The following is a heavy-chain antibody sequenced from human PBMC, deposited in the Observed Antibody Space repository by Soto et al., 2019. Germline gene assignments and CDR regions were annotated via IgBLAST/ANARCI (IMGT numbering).Heavy chain of an antibody. CDR1: GGSISSSNW. D-gene: IGHD3-10*01. V-gene: IGHV4-4*02. CDR3: ASYGRGTYYYGCYFHH. CDR2: IYHSGST. Sequence: PSETLSLTCAVSGGSISSSNWLSWVRQPPGKGLEWIGEIYHSGSTNYNPSLKSRVTISVDTSKNQFSLKLSSVTAADTAVYYCASYGRGTYYYGCYFHHWGQGTPVTVSS. J-gene: IGHJ4*02.